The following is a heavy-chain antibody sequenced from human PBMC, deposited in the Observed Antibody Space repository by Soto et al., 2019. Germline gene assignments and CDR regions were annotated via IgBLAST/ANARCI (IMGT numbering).Heavy chain of an antibody. Sequence: QVQLVQSGAEVKKPGSSVKVSCKASGGTFSSYAISWVRQAPGQGLEWMGGIIPIFGTANYAQKFQGRVTITADESTSTAYMGLRSLGSEETAVYYCAGSVGDYVWGSYRWNFDYWGQGPLVTVSS. D-gene: IGHD3-16*02. CDR3: AGSVGDYVWGSYRWNFDY. J-gene: IGHJ4*02. V-gene: IGHV1-69*01. CDR2: IIPIFGTA. CDR1: GGTFSSYA.